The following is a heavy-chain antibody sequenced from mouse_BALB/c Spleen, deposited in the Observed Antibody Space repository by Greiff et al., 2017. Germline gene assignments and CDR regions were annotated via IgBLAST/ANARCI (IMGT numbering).Heavy chain of an antibody. J-gene: IGHJ4*01. Sequence: DVKLQESGPSLVKPSQTLSLTCSVTGDSITSGYWNWIRKFPGNKLEYMGYISYSGSTYYNPSLKSRISITRDTSKNQYYLQLNSVTTEDTATYYCARYYDYDGNYYAMDYWGQGTSVTVSS. CDR2: ISYSGST. CDR3: ARYYDYDGNYYAMDY. CDR1: GDSITSGY. V-gene: IGHV3-8*02. D-gene: IGHD2-4*01.